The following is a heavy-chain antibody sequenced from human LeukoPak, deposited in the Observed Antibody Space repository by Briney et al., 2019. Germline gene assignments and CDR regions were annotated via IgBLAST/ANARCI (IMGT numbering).Heavy chain of an antibody. CDR1: GGTFSSYA. Sequence: SVKVSCKASGGTFSSYAISWVRQAPGQGLEWMGGIIPIFGTANYAQKFQGRVTITADESTSTAYMELSSLRSEDTAVYYCASAYCGGDCYPIYYYMDVWGKGTTVTVSS. J-gene: IGHJ6*03. CDR3: ASAYCGGDCYPIYYYMDV. D-gene: IGHD2-21*01. V-gene: IGHV1-69*01. CDR2: IIPIFGTA.